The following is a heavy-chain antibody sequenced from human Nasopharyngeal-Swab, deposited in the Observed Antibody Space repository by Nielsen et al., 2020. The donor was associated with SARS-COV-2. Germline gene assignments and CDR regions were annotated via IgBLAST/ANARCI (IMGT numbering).Heavy chain of an antibody. J-gene: IGHJ4*02. CDR1: GCSISSYY. D-gene: IGHD3-10*01. Sequence: GSLRLSCTVSGCSISSYYWSWIRQPPGKGLEWIGYIYYSGSTNYNPSLKSRVTISVDTSKNQFSLKLSSVTAAATAVYYCARGGGPGYHGSGSYFLDYWGQGTLVTVSS. CDR3: ARGGGPGYHGSGSYFLDY. CDR2: IYYSGST. V-gene: IGHV4-59*01.